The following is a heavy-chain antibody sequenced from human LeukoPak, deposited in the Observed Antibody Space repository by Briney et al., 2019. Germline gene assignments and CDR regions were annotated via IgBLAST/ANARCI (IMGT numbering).Heavy chain of an antibody. J-gene: IGHJ5*02. V-gene: IGHV1-2*02. CDR1: GYTFTGYY. Sequence: ASVKVSCKASGYTFTGYYMHWVRQAPGQGLEWMGWINPNSGGTNYARKFQGRVTMTRDTSISTAYMELSRLRSDDTAVYYCARLVDTATQGWFDPWGQGTLVTVSS. CDR3: ARLVDTATQGWFDP. CDR2: INPNSGGT. D-gene: IGHD5-18*01.